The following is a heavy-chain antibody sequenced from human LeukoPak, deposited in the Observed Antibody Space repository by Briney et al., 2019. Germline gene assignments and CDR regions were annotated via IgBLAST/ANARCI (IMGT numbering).Heavy chain of an antibody. CDR3: AGGISTVVTHTFDY. V-gene: IGHV4-34*01. Sequence: SETLSLTCAVYGGSFSGYYWSWIRQPPGKGLEWIGEINHSGSTNYNPSLKSRVTISVDTSKNQFSLKLSSVTAADTAVYYCAGGISTVVTHTFDYWGQGTLVTVSS. CDR2: INHSGST. D-gene: IGHD4-23*01. J-gene: IGHJ4*02. CDR1: GGSFSGYY.